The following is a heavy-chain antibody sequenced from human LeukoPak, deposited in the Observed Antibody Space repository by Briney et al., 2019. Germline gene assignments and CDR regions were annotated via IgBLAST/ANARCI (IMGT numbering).Heavy chain of an antibody. D-gene: IGHD3-9*01. CDR2: IYTSGST. CDR3: AREDDIPGYYYYMDV. CDR1: GGSISSYY. V-gene: IGHV4-4*07. J-gene: IGHJ6*03. Sequence: SETLSLTCTVSGGSISSYYWSWIWQPAGKGLEWIGRIYTSGSTNYNPSLKSRVTMSVDTSKNQFSLKLSSVTAADTAVYYCAREDDIPGYYYYMDVWGKGTTVTVSS.